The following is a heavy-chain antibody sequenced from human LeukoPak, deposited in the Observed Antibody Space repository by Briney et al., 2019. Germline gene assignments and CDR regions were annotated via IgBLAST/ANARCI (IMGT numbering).Heavy chain of an antibody. D-gene: IGHD5-18*01. CDR1: GFTFSGYG. Sequence: PGGSLRLSCAASGFTFSGYGMNWVRQAPGKGLEWIGSIYYSKNTYYNPSLKSRVTISADTSKNQFSLTLGSVSATDTAVYYCVSPRGFSYGYFDYWGQGTLVTVSS. V-gene: IGHV4-59*05. CDR3: VSPRGFSYGYFDY. CDR2: IYYSKNT. J-gene: IGHJ4*02.